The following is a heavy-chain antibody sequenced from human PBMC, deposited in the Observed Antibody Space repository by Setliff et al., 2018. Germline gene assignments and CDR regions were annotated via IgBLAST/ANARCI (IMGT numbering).Heavy chain of an antibody. CDR3: ARIYY. CDR1: GYTLTELS. V-gene: IGHV1-24*01. CDR2: FDPEDGET. Sequence: EASVKVSCKVSGYTLTELSMHGVRQAPGKGLEWMGGFDPEDGETIYAQKVQGRVTMTRDTSTSTVYMELSSLRSEDTAVYYCARIYYWGQDTLFTVSS. J-gene: IGHJ4*02. D-gene: IGHD3-10*01.